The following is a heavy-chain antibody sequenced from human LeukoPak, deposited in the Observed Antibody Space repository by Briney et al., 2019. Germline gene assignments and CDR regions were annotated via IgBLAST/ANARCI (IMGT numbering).Heavy chain of an antibody. CDR2: IYGSDDKT. CDR1: GFTFSNYA. D-gene: IGHD2-15*01. CDR3: AKTQGYYDA. V-gene: IGHV3-23*01. Sequence: GGSLRLSCVASGFTFSNYAMSWVRQAPGKGLELVSGIYGSDDKTVYGDAVKGWFTISRDNSKNTLYLQMNSLRADDTAVYYCAKTQGYYDAWGQGALVTVSS. J-gene: IGHJ5*02.